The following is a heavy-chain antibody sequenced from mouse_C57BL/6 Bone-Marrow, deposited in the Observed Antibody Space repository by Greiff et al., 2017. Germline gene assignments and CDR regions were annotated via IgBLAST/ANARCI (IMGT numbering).Heavy chain of an antibody. CDR3: TTAFYDYDHLTCAY. V-gene: IGHV14-4*01. D-gene: IGHD2-4*01. J-gene: IGHJ3*01. CDR2: IDPENGDT. CDR1: GFNIKDDY. Sequence: EVMLVESGAELVRPGASVTLSCTASGFNIKDDYMHWVKQRPEQGLEWIGWIDPENGDTEYASKFQGKATITADTSSNTAYLQLSSLTSEDTAVYYCTTAFYDYDHLTCAYWGQGTLVTVAA.